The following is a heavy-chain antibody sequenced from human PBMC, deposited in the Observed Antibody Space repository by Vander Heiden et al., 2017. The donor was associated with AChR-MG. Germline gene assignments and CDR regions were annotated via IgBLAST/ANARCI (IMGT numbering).Heavy chain of an antibody. CDR2: PFYSGAT. Sequence: QLHLQELAPGLVQPSETLSLSCTVPGASLSSSSYSCGWIRQSPGLGLDWIGRPFYSGATYYNPSLKSGVTISVDTSKNQFTLKLTSVNAADTAVYYCARRQDCGGDCLRWFDPWGQGTRVTVSS. V-gene: IGHV4-39*01. D-gene: IGHD2-21*02. CDR1: GASLSSSSYS. J-gene: IGHJ5*02. CDR3: ARRQDCGGDCLRWFDP.